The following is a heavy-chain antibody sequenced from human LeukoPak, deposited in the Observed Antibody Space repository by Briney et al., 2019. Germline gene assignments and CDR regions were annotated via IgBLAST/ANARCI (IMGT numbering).Heavy chain of an antibody. Sequence: PGRSLRLSCAASGFTFSSYAMHWVRQAPGKGLECVAVISYDGSNKYYADSVKGRFTISRDNAKNSLYLQMNSLRAEDTAVYYCATGEGGSYYDSRGYYSDIWGQGTMVTVSS. CDR1: GFTFSSYA. J-gene: IGHJ3*02. D-gene: IGHD3-22*01. CDR3: ATGEGGSYYDSRGYYSDI. CDR2: ISYDGSNK. V-gene: IGHV3-30*04.